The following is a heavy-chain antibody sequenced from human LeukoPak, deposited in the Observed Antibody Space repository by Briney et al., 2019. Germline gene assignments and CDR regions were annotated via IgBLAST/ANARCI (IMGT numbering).Heavy chain of an antibody. J-gene: IGHJ6*03. V-gene: IGHV4-38-2*02. D-gene: IGHD2-21*01. CDR2: IYHSGST. CDR3: ARGSDDYSPLLFRHYYYYYYMDV. Sequence: PSETLSLTCTVSGYSISSGYYWGWIRQPPGKGLEWIGSIYHSGSTYHNPSLKSRVTISVDTSKNQFSLKLSSVTAADTAVYYCARGSDDYSPLLFRHYYYYYYMDVWGKGTTVTVSS. CDR1: GYSISSGYY.